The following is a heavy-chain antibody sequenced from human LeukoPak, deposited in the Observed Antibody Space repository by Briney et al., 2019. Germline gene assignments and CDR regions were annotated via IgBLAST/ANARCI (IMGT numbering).Heavy chain of an antibody. J-gene: IGHJ6*03. CDR2: IKSKTDGGTT. D-gene: IGHD6-13*01. CDR3: TTIRSIAAAGYYYYYYMDV. V-gene: IGHV3-15*01. Sequence: GSLRLSCAASAFTFSSYGMHWVRQAPGKGLEWVGRIKSKTDGGTTDYAAPVKGRFTISRDDSKNTLYLQMNSLKTEDTAVYYCTTIRSIAAAGYYYYYYMDVWGKGTTVTISS. CDR1: AFTFSSYG.